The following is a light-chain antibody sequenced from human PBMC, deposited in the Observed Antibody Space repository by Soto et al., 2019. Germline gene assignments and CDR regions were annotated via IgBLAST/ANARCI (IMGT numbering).Light chain of an antibody. V-gene: IGKV3-20*01. CDR2: GAS. CDR1: QSVSSSY. J-gene: IGKJ2*02. Sequence: EIVLTQSPGTLSLSPGERATLSCRASQSVSSSYLAWYQQKPGQAPRLLIYGASIRATGIPDRFSGSGSGTDFTLTISRLEPEDFAVYYCQQYGSSPRTFGKGTKLEIK. CDR3: QQYGSSPRT.